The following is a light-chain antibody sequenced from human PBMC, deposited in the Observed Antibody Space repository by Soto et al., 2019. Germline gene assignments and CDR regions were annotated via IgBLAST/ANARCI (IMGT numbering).Light chain of an antibody. V-gene: IGKV2-28*01. CDR1: QSLLFSNGYNN. Sequence: DIVMTQSPLSLPVTPGDPASISCRSSQSLLFSNGYNNLDWYLQKPGQSPQLLISLGSNRAPGVPDKFSGSGSGTDFTLKISRVEAEDVGVYYCMQGVQTPFTFGPGTKVDIK. CDR2: LGS. J-gene: IGKJ3*01. CDR3: MQGVQTPFT.